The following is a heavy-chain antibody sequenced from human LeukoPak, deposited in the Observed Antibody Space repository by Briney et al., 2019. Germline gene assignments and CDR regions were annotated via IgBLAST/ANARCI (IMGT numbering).Heavy chain of an antibody. J-gene: IGHJ6*02. Sequence: GGSLRLSCAASGFTFSSYAMSWVRQAPGKGLEWVSAISGSGGSTYYADSVKGRFTISRDNSKNTLYLQMKSLRAEDTAVYYCAKEALTGEYYYYYYGMDVWGQGTTVTVSS. CDR3: AKEALTGEYYYYYYGMDV. D-gene: IGHD7-27*01. CDR1: GFTFSSYA. CDR2: ISGSGGST. V-gene: IGHV3-23*01.